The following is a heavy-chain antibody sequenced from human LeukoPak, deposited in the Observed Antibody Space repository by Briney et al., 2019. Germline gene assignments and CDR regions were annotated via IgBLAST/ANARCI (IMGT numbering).Heavy chain of an antibody. CDR3: ATSRVFDY. CDR1: GFTFSSHW. Sequence: SGGSLRLSCAASGFTFSSHWMSWVRQAPGKGLEWVANINEDGSETYSVDSVKGRFTFSRDNAENSLYLQMNSLKAEDTAVYYCATSRVFDYWGQGALVIVSS. CDR2: INEDGSET. V-gene: IGHV3-7*01. J-gene: IGHJ4*02.